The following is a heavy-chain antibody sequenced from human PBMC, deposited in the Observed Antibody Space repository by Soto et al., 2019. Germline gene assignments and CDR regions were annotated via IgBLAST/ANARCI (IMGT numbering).Heavy chain of an antibody. D-gene: IGHD5-18*01. CDR3: AREATWIQTSVGMYV. CDR1: GGTFSSYA. V-gene: IGHV1-69*01. Sequence: QVQLVQSGAEVKKPGSSVKVSCKASGGTFSSYAISWVRQAPGQGLEWMGGIIPIFGTANYAQKFPDRVTITADESTSTAEMELRRLRSEDTAVYYCAREATWIQTSVGMYVWGHGTTVTVSS. J-gene: IGHJ6*02. CDR2: IIPIFGTA.